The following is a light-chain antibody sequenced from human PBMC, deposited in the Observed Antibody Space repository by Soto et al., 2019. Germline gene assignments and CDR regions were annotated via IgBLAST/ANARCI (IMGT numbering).Light chain of an antibody. J-gene: IGKJ1*01. CDR1: QTISSW. CDR2: DVS. V-gene: IGKV1-5*01. Sequence: DIQMTQSPSTLSASVGDRVTITCRASQTISSWLAWYQQKPGKAPKLLIYDVSTLESGVPSRFSGSGSGTEFTLTISSLQPDDFATYYCQQCNTFWTFGQGTQVEI. CDR3: QQCNTFWT.